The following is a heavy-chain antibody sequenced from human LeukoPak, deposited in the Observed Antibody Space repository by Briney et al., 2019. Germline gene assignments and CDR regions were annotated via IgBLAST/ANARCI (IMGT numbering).Heavy chain of an antibody. J-gene: IGHJ4*02. CDR1: GGSISSYY. D-gene: IGHD3-22*01. CDR3: ARVYYDSSGHHVDY. Sequence: SETLSLTCTVSGGSISSYYWSWIRQPAGKGLEWIGRIYTSGSTNYNPSPKSRVTMSVDTSKNQFSLKLSSVTAADTAVYYCARVYYDSSGHHVDYWGQGTLVTVSS. CDR2: IYTSGST. V-gene: IGHV4-4*07.